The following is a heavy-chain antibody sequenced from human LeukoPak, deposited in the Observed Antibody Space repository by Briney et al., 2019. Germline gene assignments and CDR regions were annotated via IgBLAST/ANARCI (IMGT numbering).Heavy chain of an antibody. D-gene: IGHD5-12*01. CDR2: ISWDGGSR. CDR1: GFSFDEYT. Sequence: PGGSLRLSCAASGFSFDEYTLHWVRQAPGKGLEWVSLISWDGGSRDYADSVKGRFTISRDNSKNTLYLQMNSLRAEDTAVYYCAKAGIVATIFSPGDYWGQGTLVTVSS. V-gene: IGHV3-43*01. J-gene: IGHJ4*02. CDR3: AKAGIVATIFSPGDY.